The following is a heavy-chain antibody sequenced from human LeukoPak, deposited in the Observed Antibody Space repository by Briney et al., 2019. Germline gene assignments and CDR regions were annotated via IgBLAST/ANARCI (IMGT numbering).Heavy chain of an antibody. CDR1: GFTFSSYG. Sequence: GGSLRLSCAASGFTFSSYGMHWVRQAPGKGLEWVAVISYDGSNKYYADSVKGRFTISRDNSKNTLYLQMNGLRAEDTAVYYCAKVPRTDSSYSWGQGTLVTVSS. V-gene: IGHV3-30*18. CDR2: ISYDGSNK. D-gene: IGHD3-22*01. J-gene: IGHJ4*02. CDR3: AKVPRTDSSYS.